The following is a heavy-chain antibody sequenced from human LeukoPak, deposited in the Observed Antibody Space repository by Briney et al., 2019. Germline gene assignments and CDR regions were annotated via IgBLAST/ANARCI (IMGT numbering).Heavy chain of an antibody. CDR1: GYTFTSYA. V-gene: IGHV1-3*03. CDR3: ARARSGYDYGDY. Sequence: ASVKVSCKASGYTFTSYAMHWVRQAPGQRLEWMGWINAGNGNTKYSQEFQGRVTITRDTSASTAYMELSSLRSEDTAVYYCARARSGYDYGDYWGQGTLVTVSS. J-gene: IGHJ4*02. D-gene: IGHD3-16*01. CDR2: INAGNGNT.